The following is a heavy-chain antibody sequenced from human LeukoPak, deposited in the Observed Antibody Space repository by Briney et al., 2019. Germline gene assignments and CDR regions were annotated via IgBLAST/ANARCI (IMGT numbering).Heavy chain of an antibody. CDR2: IKQDGSEK. J-gene: IGHJ4*02. CDR1: GIIITSYW. CDR3: ARVSYGSGSYYTPDY. D-gene: IGHD3-10*01. V-gene: IGHV3-7*01. Sequence: GGSLRLSCAASGIIITSYWMSWVRQTPGKGLEWVANIKQDGSEKNYVDSVKGRFTIFRDNARNSLYLQMNSLRAEDTAVYYCARVSYGSGSYYTPDYWGQGTLVTVSS.